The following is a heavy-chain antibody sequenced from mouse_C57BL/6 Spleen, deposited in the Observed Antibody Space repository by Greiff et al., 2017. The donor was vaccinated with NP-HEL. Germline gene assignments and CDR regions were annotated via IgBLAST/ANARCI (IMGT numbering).Heavy chain of an antibody. CDR2: IWSGGST. CDR3: ARREGTGPLDC. D-gene: IGHD4-1*01. V-gene: IGHV2-2*01. CDR1: GFSLTSYG. Sequence: QVQLQQSGPGLVQPSQSLSITCTVSGFSLTSYGVHWVRQSPGKGLEWLGVIWSGGSTDYNAAFISRLSISKDNSKSQVFFKMNSLQADDTAIYYCARREGTGPLDCWGQGTTLTVSS. J-gene: IGHJ2*01.